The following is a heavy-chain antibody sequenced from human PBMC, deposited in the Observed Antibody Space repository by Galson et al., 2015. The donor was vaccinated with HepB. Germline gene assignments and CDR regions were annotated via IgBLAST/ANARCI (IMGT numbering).Heavy chain of an antibody. CDR2: IIPIFGTA. Sequence: SVKVSCKASGGTFSSYAISWVRQAPGQGLEWMGGIIPIFGTANYAQKFQGRVTITADESTSTAYMELSSLRSEDTAVYYCARVRPAARPHYYYYYYMDVWGKGTTVTVSS. CDR3: ARVRPAARPHYYYYYYMDV. D-gene: IGHD6-6*01. V-gene: IGHV1-69*13. CDR1: GGTFSSYA. J-gene: IGHJ6*03.